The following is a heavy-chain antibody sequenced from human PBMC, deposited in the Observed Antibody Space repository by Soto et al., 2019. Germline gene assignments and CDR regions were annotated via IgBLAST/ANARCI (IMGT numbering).Heavy chain of an antibody. V-gene: IGHV3-66*01. CDR1: GFIVSSKY. D-gene: IGHD2-15*01. CDR3: TRDDVYCCSGGCYGVPMDV. Sequence: EVQLVESGGGLVQPGGSLRLSCAASGFIVSSKYMSWVRQARGKGLEWVSLIQSGGSTYYAGSVKGRFTISRDNSENTLFLQMNSLRVEDTAMYYCTRDDVYCCSGGCYGVPMDVWGKVTTVTVSA. CDR2: IQSGGST. J-gene: IGHJ6*04.